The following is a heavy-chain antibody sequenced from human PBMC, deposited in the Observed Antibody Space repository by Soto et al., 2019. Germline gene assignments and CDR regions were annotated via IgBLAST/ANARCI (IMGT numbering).Heavy chain of an antibody. V-gene: IGHV3-21*01. CDR2: ISSSSSYI. CDR3: ARNPHPYIVATRIDY. Sequence: GGSLRLSCAASGFTFSSYSMNWVRQAPGKGLEWVSSISSSSSYIYYADSVKGRFTISRDNAKNSLYLQMNSLRAEDTAVYYCARNPHPYIVATRIDYWGQGTLVTVSS. J-gene: IGHJ4*02. CDR1: GFTFSSYS. D-gene: IGHD5-12*01.